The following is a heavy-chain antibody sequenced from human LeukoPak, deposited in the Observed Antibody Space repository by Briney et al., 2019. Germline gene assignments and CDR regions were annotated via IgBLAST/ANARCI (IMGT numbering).Heavy chain of an antibody. J-gene: IGHJ6*02. CDR1: GFTFTSSA. D-gene: IGHD3-22*01. Sequence: ASVKVSCKASGFTFTSSAMQWVRQARGQRLEWIGWIVVCSGNTNYAQKFQERVTITRDMSTSTAYMELSSLRSEDTAVYYCAAVIRYYDNPYGMDVWGQGTTVTVSS. V-gene: IGHV1-58*02. CDR2: IVVCSGNT. CDR3: AAVIRYYDNPYGMDV.